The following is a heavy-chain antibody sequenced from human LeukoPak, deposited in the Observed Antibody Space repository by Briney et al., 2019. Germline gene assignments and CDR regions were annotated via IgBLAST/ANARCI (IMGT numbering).Heavy chain of an antibody. CDR3: AKVGGAVAGRRVFDY. CDR1: GFTFSDYY. Sequence: GGSLRLSCAASGFTFSDYYMSWIRQAPGKGLEWVSYISSSGSTIYYADSVKGRFTISRDNSKNTLYLQMNSLRAEDTAVYYCAKVGGAVAGRRVFDYWGQGTLVTVSS. J-gene: IGHJ4*02. D-gene: IGHD6-19*01. CDR2: ISSSGSTI. V-gene: IGHV3-11*01.